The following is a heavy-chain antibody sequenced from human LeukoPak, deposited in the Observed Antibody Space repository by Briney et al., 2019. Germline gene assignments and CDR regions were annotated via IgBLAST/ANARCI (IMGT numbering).Heavy chain of an antibody. J-gene: IGHJ3*01. CDR1: GYSFTGNY. Sequence: ASVKVSCKASGYSFTGNYIHWVRQAPGQGLEWMGWINPHTAVTDYAQKFQDRLTMTRDTSISTAYMEFSRLRSDDTAVYYCARTSGTLTSDALDXXXQGTMVIVSS. D-gene: IGHD1-1*01. V-gene: IGHV1-2*02. CDR3: ARTSGTLTSDALDX. CDR2: INPHTAVT.